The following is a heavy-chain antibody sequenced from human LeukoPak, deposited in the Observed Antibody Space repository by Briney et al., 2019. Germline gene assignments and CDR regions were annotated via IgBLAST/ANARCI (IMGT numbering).Heavy chain of an antibody. CDR3: ARVAGVPMAGAYWYLDL. D-gene: IGHD6-19*01. J-gene: IGHJ2*01. CDR2: IYPTGRT. CDR1: GDSVSTGSYY. V-gene: IGHV4-61*02. Sequence: SETLSLTCTVSGDSVSTGSYYWTWIRQPAGKGLEWIGRIYPTGRTNYNPSLRGRLTMSVDTSKNQLSLKLNSVTAADAAVYYCARVAGVPMAGAYWYLDLWGRGTLVLVSS.